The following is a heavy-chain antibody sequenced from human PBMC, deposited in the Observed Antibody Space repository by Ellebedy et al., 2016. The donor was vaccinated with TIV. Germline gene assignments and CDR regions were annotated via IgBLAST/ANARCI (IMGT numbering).Heavy chain of an antibody. CDR3: ARGFPLIRGEFYFDS. V-gene: IGHV4-39*07. Sequence: MPSETLSLTCTVSGGSIGSTGAYWDWLRQPPGKRLEWVGNIYYSGIPYYNPSLESRVTISLDTSKNQLSLRLTSVTAADTAIYYCARGFPLIRGEFYFDSWGQGVLVTVSS. CDR1: GGSIGSTGAY. CDR2: IYYSGIP. J-gene: IGHJ4*02. D-gene: IGHD3-16*01.